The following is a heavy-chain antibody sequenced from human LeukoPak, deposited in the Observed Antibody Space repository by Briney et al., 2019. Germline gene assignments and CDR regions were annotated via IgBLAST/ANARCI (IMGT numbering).Heavy chain of an antibody. CDR3: ARVPRYSSPYYFDY. CDR2: ISSTSSTI. CDR1: GFTFSSYS. V-gene: IGHV3-48*01. D-gene: IGHD6-13*01. J-gene: IGHJ4*02. Sequence: GGSLRLSCAASGFTFSSYSMNWVRQAPGKGLEWVSYISSTSSTIYYVDSVKGRFTISRDNAKNSLYLQMNSLRAEDTAVYYCARVPRYSSPYYFDYWGQGTLVTVSS.